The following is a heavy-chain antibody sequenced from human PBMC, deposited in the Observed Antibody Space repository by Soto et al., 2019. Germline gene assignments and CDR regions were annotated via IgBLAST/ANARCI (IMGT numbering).Heavy chain of an antibody. Sequence: EVPLVESGGGLVQPGGSLKLSCAASGFTFSDSAIQWVRQASGKGLEWVGRIRSKASGYATAYAASVKGRFTISRDDSKNTAYLQMNSLKTEDTAVYYGVRHLGETYFDYWGQGTLVTVSS. CDR3: VRHLGETYFDY. V-gene: IGHV3-73*01. CDR1: GFTFSDSA. D-gene: IGHD2-21*01. CDR2: IRSKASGYAT. J-gene: IGHJ4*02.